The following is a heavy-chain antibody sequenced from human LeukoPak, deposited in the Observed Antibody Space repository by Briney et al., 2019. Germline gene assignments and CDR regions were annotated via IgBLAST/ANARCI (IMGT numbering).Heavy chain of an antibody. Sequence: GGSLRLSCAASGFTLSNAWMTWVRQAPGKGLEWVGRIKSKTAGGTIDYAAPVKGRFTISRDDSKNTLYLQMNSLKTEDTAVYYCTTGESMVGTTIHIRWADWGQGTLVTVSS. CDR2: IKSKTAGGTI. V-gene: IGHV3-15*01. CDR3: TTGESMVGTTIHIRWAD. CDR1: GFTLSNAW. J-gene: IGHJ4*02. D-gene: IGHD1-26*01.